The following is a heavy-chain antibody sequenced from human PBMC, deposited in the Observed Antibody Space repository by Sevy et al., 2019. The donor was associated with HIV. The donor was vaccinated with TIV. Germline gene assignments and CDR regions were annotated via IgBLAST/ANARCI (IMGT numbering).Heavy chain of an antibody. Sequence: GGSLRLSCAASGFTFSSYAMKWVRQAPGKGLEWVAFISYDGSNKYYADSVKGRFTISRDNSNKTLYLQMHGLRVEDTAGYYCARGGYYGSGSNDGNYFDYWGQGTVVTVSS. V-gene: IGHV3-30-3*01. J-gene: IGHJ4*02. CDR2: ISYDGSNK. D-gene: IGHD3-10*01. CDR1: GFTFSSYA. CDR3: ARGGYYGSGSNDGNYFDY.